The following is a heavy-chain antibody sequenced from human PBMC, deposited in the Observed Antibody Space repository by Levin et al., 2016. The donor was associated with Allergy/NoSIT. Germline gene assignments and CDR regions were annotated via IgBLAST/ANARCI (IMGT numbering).Heavy chain of an antibody. J-gene: IGHJ3*02. CDR1: GFPFNSYS. V-gene: IGHV3-21*01. Sequence: GESLKISCTASGFPFNSYSLTWVRQAAGKALEWVSSISSSGVDIMYEESVEGRFTASRDNAKNSLFLQMNSLRVEDTAIYFCARDLRSYDLVAFDMWGQGTVVTVSS. CDR3: ARDLRSYDLVAFDM. CDR2: ISSSGVDI. D-gene: IGHD5-12*01.